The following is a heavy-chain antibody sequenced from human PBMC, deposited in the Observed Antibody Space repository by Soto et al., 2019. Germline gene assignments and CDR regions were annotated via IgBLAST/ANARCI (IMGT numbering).Heavy chain of an antibody. CDR2: IYPGDSDI. V-gene: IGHV5-51*01. CDR1: GYSFTSNW. D-gene: IGHD6-13*01. CDR3: ARLATSSWIHGLAV. J-gene: IGHJ6*02. Sequence: GESLKISCQGSGYSFTSNWIAWVRLMPGEGLEWIGIIYPGDSDIRYNPSLQGQVTISVDKSITTAYLQWSTLKASDTATYYCARLATSSWIHGLAVWGPGTTLTGSS.